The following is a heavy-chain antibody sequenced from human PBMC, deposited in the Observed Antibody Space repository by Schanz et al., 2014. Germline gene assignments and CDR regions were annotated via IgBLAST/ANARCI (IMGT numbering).Heavy chain of an antibody. CDR3: ARDLSSLIQGDV. J-gene: IGHJ6*04. CDR2: ITTGGNT. V-gene: IGHV3-23*01. CDR1: GFTFSTYA. Sequence: VQLLQSGGALVQPGGSLRLSCSASGFTFSTYAMSWARQTPGKGLEWVSSITTGGNTYYRDSVKGRFIVSRDNAKNLLYLQMNGLRAEDTAVYFCARDLSSLIQGDVWGKGTTVTVSS. D-gene: IGHD2-2*01.